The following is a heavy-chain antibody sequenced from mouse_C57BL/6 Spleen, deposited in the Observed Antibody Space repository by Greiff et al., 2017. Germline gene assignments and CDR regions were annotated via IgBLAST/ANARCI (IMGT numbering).Heavy chain of an antibody. CDR3: VGERGAY. J-gene: IGHJ3*01. Sequence: VQLQQSGPELVKPGASVKISCKASGYSFTGYYMNWVKQSPEKSLEWIGEINPSTGGTTYNQKFKAKATLTVDKSSSTAYMQLKSLTSEDSAVYYCVGERGAYWGQGTLVTVSA. V-gene: IGHV1-42*01. CDR2: INPSTGGT. CDR1: GYSFTGYY.